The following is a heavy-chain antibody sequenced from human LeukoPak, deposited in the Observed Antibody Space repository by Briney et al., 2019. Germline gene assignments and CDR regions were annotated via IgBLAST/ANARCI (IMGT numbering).Heavy chain of an antibody. CDR1: GYTFTSYY. D-gene: IGHD1-26*01. V-gene: IGHV1-46*01. CDR3: ARDNFPRGSYYNWFAP. Sequence: RASVKVSCKASGYTFTSYYMHWVRQAPGQGLEWMGIINPSGGSTSYAQKFQGRVTTTRDMSTSTVYMELSSLRSEDTAVYYCARDNFPRGSYYNWFAPWGQGTLVTVSS. CDR2: INPSGGST. J-gene: IGHJ5*02.